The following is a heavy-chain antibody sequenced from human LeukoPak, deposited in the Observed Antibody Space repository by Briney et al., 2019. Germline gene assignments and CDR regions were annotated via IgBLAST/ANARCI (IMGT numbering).Heavy chain of an antibody. V-gene: IGHV3-15*01. D-gene: IGHD6-13*01. CDR2: IKSKTDGGTT. CDR3: TTAPAAHFFYYFDY. Sequence: GGSLRLACAASGFTFSNAWMSWVRQAPGKGLEWVGGIKSKTDGGTTDYAAPVKGRFTISRDDSKNTLYLQMNSLKTEDTAVYYCTTAPAAHFFYYFDYWGQGTLVTVSS. CDR1: GFTFSNAW. J-gene: IGHJ4*02.